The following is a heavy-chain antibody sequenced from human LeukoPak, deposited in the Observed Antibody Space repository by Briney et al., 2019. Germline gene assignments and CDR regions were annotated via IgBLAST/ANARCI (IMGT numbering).Heavy chain of an antibody. D-gene: IGHD6-6*01. V-gene: IGHV4-4*07. CDR3: AREGIAARPGNNWFDP. CDR1: GGSISSYY. J-gene: IGHJ5*02. CDR2: IYTSGST. Sequence: SETLSLTCTVSGGSISSYYWSWIRQPAGKGLEWIGRIYTSGSTNYNPSLKSRVTMSVDTSKNQFSLKLSSVTAADTAVYYCAREGIAARPGNNWFDPWGQGTLVTVSS.